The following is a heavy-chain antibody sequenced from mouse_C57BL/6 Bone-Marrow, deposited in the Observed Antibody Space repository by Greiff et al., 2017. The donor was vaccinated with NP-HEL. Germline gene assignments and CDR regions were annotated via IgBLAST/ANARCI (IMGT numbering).Heavy chain of an antibody. CDR1: GFSLTSYG. CDR2: IWRGGST. V-gene: IGHV2-5*01. J-gene: IGHJ4*01. Sequence: VKVVESGPGLVQPSQSLSITCTVSGFSLTSYGVHWVRQSPGKGLEWLGVIWRGGSTDYNAAFMSRLSITKDNSKSQVFFKMNSLQADDTAIYYCAKKNPYYAMDYWGQGTSVTVSS. CDR3: AKKNPYYAMDY.